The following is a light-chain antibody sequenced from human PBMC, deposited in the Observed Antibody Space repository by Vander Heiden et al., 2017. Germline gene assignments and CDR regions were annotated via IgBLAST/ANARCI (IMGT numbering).Light chain of an antibody. CDR1: QSISSY. CDR3: QQSDSTPLT. CDR2: AAS. Sequence: DIQMTQSPSSLSASVGDRFTITCRASQSISSYLNWYQQKPGKAPKLLIYAASSLQSGVPSRFSGSGSGTDFTLTISSLQPEDFATYYCQQSDSTPLTFGGGTKVEIK. J-gene: IGKJ4*01. V-gene: IGKV1-39*01.